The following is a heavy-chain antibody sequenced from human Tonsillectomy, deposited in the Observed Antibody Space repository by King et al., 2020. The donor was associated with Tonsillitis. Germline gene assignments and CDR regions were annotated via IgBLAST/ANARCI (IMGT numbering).Heavy chain of an antibody. CDR1: GFTFSSYS. D-gene: IGHD3-22*01. V-gene: IGHV3-21*06. CDR2: ISSSSSYI. Sequence: VQLVESGGGLVKPGGSLRLSCAASGFTFSSYSMNWVRQAPGKGLEWVSSISSSSSYIYYADSVKGRFTISRDNAKNSLYLQMNSLRAEDTAVYFCARDHFMIVVFGGSFYIWGQGTMVTGSS. CDR3: ARDHFMIVVFGGSFYI. J-gene: IGHJ3*02.